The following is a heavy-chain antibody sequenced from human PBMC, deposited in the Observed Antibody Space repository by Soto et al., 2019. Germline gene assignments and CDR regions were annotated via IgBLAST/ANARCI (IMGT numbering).Heavy chain of an antibody. V-gene: IGHV1-3*05. CDR2: INAGNGKT. CDR3: ARGTVVTHFDY. Sequence: QVQLGQSGAEEKKPGASVKVAFKAYEYTFTCCAMHWVRQAHGQRLEWTGWINAGNGKTKYSQKFQGRVTITRDTSASTAYMELSSLRAEDTAVYYCARGTVVTHFDYWGQGTLVTVSS. CDR1: EYTFTCCA. J-gene: IGHJ4*02. D-gene: IGHD2-15*01.